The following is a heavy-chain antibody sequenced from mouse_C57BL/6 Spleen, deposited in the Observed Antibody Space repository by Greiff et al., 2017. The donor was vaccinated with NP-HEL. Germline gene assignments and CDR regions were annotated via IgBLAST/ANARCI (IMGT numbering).Heavy chain of an antibody. CDR2: IYPRSGNT. CDR1: GYTFTSYG. Sequence: QVQLQQSGAELARPGASVKLSCKASGYTFTSYGISWVKQRPGQGLEWIGEIYPRSGNTYYNEKFKGKATLTADKSSSTAYMELRSLTSEDSAVYFCASDFGYDVSAYWGQGTLVTVSA. CDR3: ASDFGYDVSAY. V-gene: IGHV1-81*01. J-gene: IGHJ3*01. D-gene: IGHD2-2*01.